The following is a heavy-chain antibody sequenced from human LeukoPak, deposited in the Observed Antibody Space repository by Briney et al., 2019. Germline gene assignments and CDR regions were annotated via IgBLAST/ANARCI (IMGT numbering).Heavy chain of an antibody. V-gene: IGHV5-51*01. CDR1: RYSFTSYW. CDR2: LYPRDSDT. Sequence: AESLKISCKGARYSFTSYWVAWARQMPGKGLEWMGILYPRDSDTRYSTSFQGQVTISADKSSSTAYLQWSGLKASDTAVYYCARHVTTGDPAARGFDIWGQGTVVTVSS. D-gene: IGHD2-21*02. J-gene: IGHJ3*02. CDR3: ARHVTTGDPAARGFDI.